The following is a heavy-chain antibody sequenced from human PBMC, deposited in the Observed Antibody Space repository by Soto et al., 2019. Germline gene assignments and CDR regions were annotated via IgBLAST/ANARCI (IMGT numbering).Heavy chain of an antibody. J-gene: IGHJ4*02. CDR3: ARQWFGELISTDY. CDR1: GGTFSSYT. D-gene: IGHD3-10*01. Sequence: SVKVSCKASGGTFSSYTISWVRQAPGQGLEWMGRIIPILGIANYAQKFQGRVTITADKSTSTAYMELSSLRSEDTAVYYCARQWFGELISTDYWGQGTLVTVSS. V-gene: IGHV1-69*02. CDR2: IIPILGIA.